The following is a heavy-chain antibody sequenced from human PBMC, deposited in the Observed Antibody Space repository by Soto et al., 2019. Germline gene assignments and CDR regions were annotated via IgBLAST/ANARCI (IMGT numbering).Heavy chain of an antibody. J-gene: IGHJ6*02. Sequence: HPGGSLRLSCAASGFTFSSYGMHWVRQAPGKGLEWVAVISYDGSNKYYADSVKGRFTISRDNSKNTLYLQMNSLRAEDTAVYYCAKDRGMEWLVRVYYYYYYGMDVWGQGTTVTVSS. V-gene: IGHV3-30*18. CDR1: GFTFSSYG. CDR3: AKDRGMEWLVRVYYYYYYGMDV. D-gene: IGHD6-19*01. CDR2: ISYDGSNK.